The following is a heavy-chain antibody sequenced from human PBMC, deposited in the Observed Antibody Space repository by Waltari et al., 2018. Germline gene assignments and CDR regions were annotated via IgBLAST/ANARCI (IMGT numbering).Heavy chain of an antibody. CDR2: IYTSGST. J-gene: IGHJ6*03. V-gene: IGHV4-4*07. CDR3: ARVSGAAAGTGYYYYMDV. CDR1: GGSISSYY. D-gene: IGHD6-13*01. Sequence: QVQLQESGPGLVKPSETLSLTCTVSGGSISSYYWSWIRQPAGKGLEWIGRIYTSGSTNYSPSLKSRVTMSVDTSKNQFSLKLSSVTAADTAVYYCARVSGAAAGTGYYYYMDVWGKGTTVTVSS.